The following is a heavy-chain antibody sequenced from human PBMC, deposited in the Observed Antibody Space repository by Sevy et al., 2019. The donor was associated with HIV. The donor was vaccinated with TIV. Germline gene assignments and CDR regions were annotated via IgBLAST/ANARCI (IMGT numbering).Heavy chain of an antibody. D-gene: IGHD1-26*01. V-gene: IGHV7-4-1*01. Sequence: ASVKVSCKGSGYTFTNYGLIWVRQAPGHGLEYMGRINTNSGNPTFAPGFAGRFVFSLDTSVSTAFLQIDSLKAKDTALYNCAGAYYNYFDTWGQGSLVTVSS. CDR3: AGAYYNYFDT. CDR1: GYTFTNYG. J-gene: IGHJ4*02. CDR2: INTNSGNP.